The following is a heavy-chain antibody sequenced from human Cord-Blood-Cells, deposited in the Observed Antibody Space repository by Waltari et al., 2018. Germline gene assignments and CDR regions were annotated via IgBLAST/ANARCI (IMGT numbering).Heavy chain of an antibody. CDR2: MSSSSSYI. V-gene: IGHV3-21*01. CDR3: ARIVSRFDP. D-gene: IGHD3-22*01. J-gene: IGHJ5*02. Sequence: EVQLVESGGGLVKPGGSLRLSCAASGFTFSSYSMNWVRQAPGKGLEWVSSMSSSSSYIYYADSVKGRFTISRDNAKNSLYLQMNSLRAEDTAVYYCARIVSRFDPWGQGTLVTVSS. CDR1: GFTFSSYS.